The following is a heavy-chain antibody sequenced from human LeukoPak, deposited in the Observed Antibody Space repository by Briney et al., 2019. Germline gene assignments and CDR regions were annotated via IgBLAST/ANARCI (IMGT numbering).Heavy chain of an antibody. CDR3: ARRISGGSPVDNWFDP. D-gene: IGHD2-15*01. CDR2: IYPGDSGT. Sequence: GESLKISCKGSGYSFTSYWIGWVRQMPGKGLEWMGIIYPGDSGTRYSPSFQGQVTISADKSISTAYLQWSSLKASDTAMYYCARRISGGSPVDNWFDPWGQGTLVTVSS. V-gene: IGHV5-51*01. CDR1: GYSFTSYW. J-gene: IGHJ5*02.